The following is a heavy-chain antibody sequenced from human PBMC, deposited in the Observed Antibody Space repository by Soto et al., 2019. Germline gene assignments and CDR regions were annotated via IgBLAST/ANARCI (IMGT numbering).Heavy chain of an antibody. CDR2: IRGSGSGDST. Sequence: EVQLLESGGGLVQPGGSLRLSCAASGFTFSTSSMHWVRQAPGKGLEWVSAIRGSGSGDSTYYADSVKGRFTISRDNSKNTLYLQMSSLRADDTAVYYCANVVRFWGAGTLVTVSS. D-gene: IGHD2-21*01. CDR3: ANVVRF. CDR1: GFTFSTSS. V-gene: IGHV3-23*01. J-gene: IGHJ4*02.